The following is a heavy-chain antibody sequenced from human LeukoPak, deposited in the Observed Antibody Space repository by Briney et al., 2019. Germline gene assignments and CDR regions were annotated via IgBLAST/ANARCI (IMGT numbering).Heavy chain of an antibody. J-gene: IGHJ6*03. Sequence: ASVKVSCKASGYTFISYGISWVRQAPRQGLEWMGWISAYNGNTNYAQKLQGRVTMSTDTSTSTAYMELRSLRSEDTAVYYCARDANTTVTTYYYYYYMNVWGKGTTVTVS. CDR3: ARDANTTVTTYYYYYYMNV. CDR2: ISAYNGNT. D-gene: IGHD4-11*01. V-gene: IGHV1-18*01. CDR1: GYTFISYG.